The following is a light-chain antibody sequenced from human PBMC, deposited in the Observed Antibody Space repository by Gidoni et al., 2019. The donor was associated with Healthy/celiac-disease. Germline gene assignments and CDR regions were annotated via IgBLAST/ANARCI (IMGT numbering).Light chain of an antibody. J-gene: IGKJ2*01. Sequence: EIVMTQSPAPLSVSPGESAPLSCRASQGVSSNLAWYQQKPGQAPRLLIYSASTRATGIPARFSGSGSGTEFTLNISSLQSEDFAVYYCQQYNNWPRTFGQGTKLEIK. CDR1: QGVSSN. CDR2: SAS. V-gene: IGKV3-15*01. CDR3: QQYNNWPRT.